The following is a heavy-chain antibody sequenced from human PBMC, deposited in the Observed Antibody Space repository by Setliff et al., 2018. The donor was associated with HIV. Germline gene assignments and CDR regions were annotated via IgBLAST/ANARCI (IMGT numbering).Heavy chain of an antibody. CDR2: INYSGTT. J-gene: IGHJ4*02. CDR3: AATYCRGGGRDCPQMYDY. D-gene: IGHD2-15*01. Sequence: PSETLSLTCALYGGSFSGNYWSWIRQPPGKGLEWIGEINYSGTTNHNPFLKSRVTITVDTSKKQFSLKLNSVTAAVSAIYYCAATYCRGGGRDCPQMYDYWGQGSLVTVSS. V-gene: IGHV4-34*01. CDR1: GGSFSGNY.